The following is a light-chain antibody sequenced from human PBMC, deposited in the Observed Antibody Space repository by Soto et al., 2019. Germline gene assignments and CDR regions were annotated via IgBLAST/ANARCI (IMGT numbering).Light chain of an antibody. J-gene: IGKJ4*01. CDR2: GAS. V-gene: IGKV3-20*01. CDR1: QSVSNNY. Sequence: EIVMTPSPGTLSLSPVERATLSCRASQSVSNNYLAWYQQKPGQAPRLLIYGASNRATGIPDRFSGSGSGTDFTLTISRLEPEDFAVDYCQQYGNSPTFGGGTKVDNK. CDR3: QQYGNSPT.